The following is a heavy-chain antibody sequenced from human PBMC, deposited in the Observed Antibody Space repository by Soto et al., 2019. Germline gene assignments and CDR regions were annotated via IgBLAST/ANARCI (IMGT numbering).Heavy chain of an antibody. Sequence: QVHLVQSGAEVKKPGASVKVSCKASGYSFSTYAMNWVRQAPGQGLEWMGWIHGDNGNTKYSQKFQGRVTITRDSSASTFTSYMELSSLRSEHTVVFYCALKPVRHQLTSQLYMDVWLEGTSVTVTS. CDR2: IHGDNGNT. CDR3: ALKPVRHQLTSQLYMDV. D-gene: IGHD2-2*01. V-gene: IGHV1-3*01. CDR1: GYSFSTYA. J-gene: IGHJ6*03.